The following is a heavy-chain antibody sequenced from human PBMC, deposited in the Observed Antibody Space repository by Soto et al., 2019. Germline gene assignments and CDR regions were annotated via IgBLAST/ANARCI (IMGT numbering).Heavy chain of an antibody. Sequence: QLQLQESGPGLVKPSETLSLTCTVSGDSGGFISSSSYHWGWIRQPPAKGLEWIGNIYYSGRTYYNPSLESRVTISGDTSKNQFPLRPTSVTAADTAVYCCARHPPYGHLDYWGQGTLVTVSS. J-gene: IGHJ4*02. V-gene: IGHV4-39*01. CDR2: IYYSGRT. D-gene: IGHD4-17*01. CDR3: ARHPPYGHLDY. CDR1: GDSGGFISSSSYH.